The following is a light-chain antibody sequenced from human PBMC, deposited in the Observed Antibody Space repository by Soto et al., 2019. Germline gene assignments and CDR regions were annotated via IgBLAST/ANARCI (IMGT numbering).Light chain of an antibody. CDR1: ESISYW. Sequence: DIQMTQSPATLSASVGDRVTITCRASESISYWLAWYQQKPGKAPKFLIYDASSLKSGVPSRFSGSGSGTEFTLTISSLQPDDFANYYCQQYNGLSYTFGQGTKLEI. CDR3: QQYNGLSYT. V-gene: IGKV1-5*01. CDR2: DAS. J-gene: IGKJ2*01.